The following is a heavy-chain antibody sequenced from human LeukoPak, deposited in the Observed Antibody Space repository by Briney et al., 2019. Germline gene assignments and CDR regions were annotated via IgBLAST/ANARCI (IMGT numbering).Heavy chain of an antibody. CDR3: ARPSVSQDYFDY. J-gene: IGHJ4*02. CDR2: SSSSSSYI. CDR1: GFTFSSYS. V-gene: IGHV3-21*01. Sequence: GGSLRLSCAASGFTFSSYSMNWVRQAPGKGLEWVSSSSSSSSYIYYADSVKGRFTISRDNAKNSLYLQMNSLRAEDTAVYYCARPSVSQDYFDYWGQGTLVTVSS.